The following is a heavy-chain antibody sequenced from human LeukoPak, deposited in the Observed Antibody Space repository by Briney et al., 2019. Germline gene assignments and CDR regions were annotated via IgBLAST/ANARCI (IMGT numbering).Heavy chain of an antibody. D-gene: IGHD1-20*01. J-gene: IGHJ4*02. Sequence: QPGRSLRRSGAAYAFTFSNYAMHRLRQAPGKGLEWVAVISSDGSNKYYADSVRGRFTISRDNSKTTLYLQRNSLRAEDTAVYYSFFPGVTGKVYWGQGTLVTVSS. CDR2: ISSDGSNK. CDR1: AFTFSNYA. V-gene: IGHV3-30-3*01. CDR3: FFPGVTGKVY.